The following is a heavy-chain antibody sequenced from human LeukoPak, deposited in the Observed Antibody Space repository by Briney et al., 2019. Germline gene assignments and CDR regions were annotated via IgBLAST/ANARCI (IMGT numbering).Heavy chain of an antibody. J-gene: IGHJ5*02. CDR3: AREVVGAPS. D-gene: IGHD1-26*01. V-gene: IGHV4-38-2*02. CDR2: IYHSGST. Sequence: PSETLSLTCTVSGYSISSGYYWGWIRQPPGKGLEWIGSIYHSGSTYYNPSLKSRVTISVDTSKNQFSLKLSSVTAADTAVYYCAREVVGAPSWGQGTLVTVSS. CDR1: GYSISSGYY.